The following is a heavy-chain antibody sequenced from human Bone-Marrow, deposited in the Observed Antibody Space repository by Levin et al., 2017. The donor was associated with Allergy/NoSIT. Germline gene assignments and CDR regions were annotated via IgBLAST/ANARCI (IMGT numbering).Heavy chain of an antibody. CDR1: GFTFDDYT. V-gene: IGHV3-43*01. D-gene: IGHD6-19*01. CDR2: ISWDGGST. Sequence: GGSLRLSCAASGFTFDDYTMHWVRQAPGKGLEWVSLISWDGGSTYYADSVKGRFTISRDNSKNSLYLQMNSLRTEDTALYYCAKDHIAVAGTASGFLYYGMDVWGQGTTVTVSS. J-gene: IGHJ6*02. CDR3: AKDHIAVAGTASGFLYYGMDV.